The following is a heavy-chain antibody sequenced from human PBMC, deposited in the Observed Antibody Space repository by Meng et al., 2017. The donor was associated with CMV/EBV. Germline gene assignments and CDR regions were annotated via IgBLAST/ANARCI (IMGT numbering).Heavy chain of an antibody. CDR2: ISSSSSYI. CDR1: GFTFSSYS. Sequence: GESLKISCAASGFTFSSYSMNWVRQAPGKGLEWVSSISSSSSYIYYADSVKGRFTISRGNAKNSLYLQMNSLRAEDTAVYYCAREFSDFWSGYNYFDYWGQGTLVTVSS. D-gene: IGHD3-3*01. V-gene: IGHV3-21*01. J-gene: IGHJ4*02. CDR3: AREFSDFWSGYNYFDY.